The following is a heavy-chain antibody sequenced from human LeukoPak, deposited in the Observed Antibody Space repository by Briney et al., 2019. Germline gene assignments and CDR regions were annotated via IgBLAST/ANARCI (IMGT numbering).Heavy chain of an antibody. Sequence: PGGSLRLSCAASGLTFSSYGMHWVRQAPGKGLEWVAFIRYDGSNKYYADSVKGRFTISRDNSKNTLYLQMNSLRAEDTAVYYCAKDLQLWPSYYFDYWGQGTLVTVSS. CDR1: GLTFSSYG. D-gene: IGHD5-18*01. V-gene: IGHV3-30*02. J-gene: IGHJ4*02. CDR3: AKDLQLWPSYYFDY. CDR2: IRYDGSNK.